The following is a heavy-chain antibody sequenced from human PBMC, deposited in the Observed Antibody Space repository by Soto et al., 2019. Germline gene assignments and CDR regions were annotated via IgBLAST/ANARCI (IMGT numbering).Heavy chain of an antibody. Sequence: SETLSLTCAVYGGSFSGYYWSWIRQPPGKGLEWIGEINHSGSTNYNPSLKSRVTISVDTSKNQFSLKLSSVTAADTAVYYCARGGGGSYLDYYYYGMDVWGQGTTVTVSS. J-gene: IGHJ6*02. V-gene: IGHV4-34*01. CDR2: INHSGST. CDR1: GGSFSGYY. D-gene: IGHD1-26*01. CDR3: ARGGGGSYLDYYYYGMDV.